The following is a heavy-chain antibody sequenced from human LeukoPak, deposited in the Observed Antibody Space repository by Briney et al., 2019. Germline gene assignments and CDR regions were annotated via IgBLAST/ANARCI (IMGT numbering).Heavy chain of an antibody. Sequence: PGGSLRLSCAASGFTVSSNYMSWVRQAPGKGLEWVSPISSSSSYIYYADSVKGRFTISRDNAKNSLYLQMNSLRAEDTAVYYCARLGSITIFGVVNDAFDIWGQGTMVTVSS. CDR3: ARLGSITIFGVVNDAFDI. CDR2: ISSSSSYI. V-gene: IGHV3-21*01. CDR1: GFTVSSNY. J-gene: IGHJ3*02. D-gene: IGHD3-3*01.